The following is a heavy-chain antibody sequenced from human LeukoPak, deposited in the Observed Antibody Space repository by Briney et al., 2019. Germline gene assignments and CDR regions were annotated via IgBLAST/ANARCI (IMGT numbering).Heavy chain of an antibody. CDR2: INPSGGST. CDR3: ARGPRVSSYYRSDYYYGMDV. V-gene: IGHV1-46*01. D-gene: IGHD3-10*01. Sequence: ASVKVSCKASGYTFTSYYMHWVRQAPGQGLEWMGIINPSGGSTSYAQKLQGRVTMTRDTSTSTVYMELSSLRSEDTAVYYCARGPRVSSYYRSDYYYGMDVWGQGTTVTVSS. J-gene: IGHJ6*02. CDR1: GYTFTSYY.